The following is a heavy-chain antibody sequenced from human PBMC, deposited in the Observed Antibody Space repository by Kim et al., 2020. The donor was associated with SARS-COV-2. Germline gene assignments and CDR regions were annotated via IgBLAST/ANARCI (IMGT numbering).Heavy chain of an antibody. D-gene: IGHD6-13*01. Sequence: SETLSLTCTVSGYSISSGYYCGWIRHPPGKGLEGIVSIHHGRSTYYNPSLKSRVTISVDRSKNQLSLKLSSVTAADTAVYYCARCPSSLSWGSDPWGQGTLVPVSS. CDR3: ARCPSSLSWGSDP. J-gene: IGHJ5*02. CDR2: IHHGRST. V-gene: IGHV4-38-2*02. CDR1: GYSISSGYY.